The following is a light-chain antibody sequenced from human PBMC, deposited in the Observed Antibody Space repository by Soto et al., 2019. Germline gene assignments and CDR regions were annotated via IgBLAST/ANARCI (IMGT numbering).Light chain of an antibody. CDR1: SSDVGGYNY. Sequence: QSALTQPPSASGSLGQSVTISCTGTSSDVGGYNYVSWYQQHPGKAPKLMIYEVSKRPSGVPDRFSGSKSGNTASLTVSGLQAEDAADYYCRSYAGSNNLGVFGGGTQRTVL. CDR2: EVS. CDR3: RSYAGSNNLGV. J-gene: IGLJ2*01. V-gene: IGLV2-8*01.